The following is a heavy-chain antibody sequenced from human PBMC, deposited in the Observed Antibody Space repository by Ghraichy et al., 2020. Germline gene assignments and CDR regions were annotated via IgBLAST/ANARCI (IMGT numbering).Heavy chain of an antibody. CDR3: ARGSVPGIAAAGTGFVF. V-gene: IGHV4-34*01. Sequence: SETLSLTCAVYGGSFSGYYWSWIRQPPGKGLEWIGEINHSGSTNYNPSLKSRVTISVDTSKNQFSLKLSSVTAADTAVYYCARGSVPGIAAAGTGFVFWGQGTLVTVSS. CDR1: GGSFSGYY. CDR2: INHSGST. J-gene: IGHJ4*02. D-gene: IGHD6-13*01.